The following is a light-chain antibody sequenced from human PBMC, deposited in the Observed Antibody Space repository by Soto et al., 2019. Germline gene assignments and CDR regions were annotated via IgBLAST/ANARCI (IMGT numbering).Light chain of an antibody. CDR1: QSVNSR. J-gene: IGKJ5*01. CDR3: QQYFTSPIT. CDR2: GAS. V-gene: IGKV3-20*01. Sequence: IMLKQSPGTLALSPEERATLSCRASQSVNSRLAWYQHKPGQAPRLLISGASNRASGIPARFSGWGSGTDFTLTISRVDPADFAFYYCQQYFTSPITFGQGTRLEIK.